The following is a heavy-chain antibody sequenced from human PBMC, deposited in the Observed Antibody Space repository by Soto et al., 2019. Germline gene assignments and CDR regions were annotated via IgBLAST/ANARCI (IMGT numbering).Heavy chain of an antibody. D-gene: IGHD5-18*01. CDR1: DVSITNYY. CDR3: AREDTRWFDP. V-gene: IGHV4-59*01. CDR2: VYYTGST. Sequence: LSLTFTVSDVSITNYYWSWIRQPPGRGLEWLGYVYYTGSTSYNPSLKSRVAMSVDTSKKQISLKLTSVTAADTAVYYCAREDTRWFDPWGQGTLVTVSS. J-gene: IGHJ5*02.